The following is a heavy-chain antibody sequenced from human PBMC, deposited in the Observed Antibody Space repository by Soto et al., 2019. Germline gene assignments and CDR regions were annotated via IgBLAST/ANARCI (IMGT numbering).Heavy chain of an antibody. CDR3: ASDRESRGGSTFDP. CDR2: INPNNGGT. V-gene: IGHV1-2*02. Sequence: ASVKVSCKASGYTFTAHYIHWVRQAPGQGLEWMGWINPNNGGTYYAQKFQGGVTMTRDTSISTAYMELSRLRSDDTAIYYCASDRESRGGSTFDPWAKGPLATVSS. J-gene: IGHJ5*02. CDR1: GYTFTAHY. D-gene: IGHD3-16*01.